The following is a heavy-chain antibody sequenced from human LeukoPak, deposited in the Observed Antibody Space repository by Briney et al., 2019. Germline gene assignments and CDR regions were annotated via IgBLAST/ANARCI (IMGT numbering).Heavy chain of an antibody. D-gene: IGHD2-21*02. CDR1: GFTFDDYG. J-gene: IGHJ4*02. V-gene: IGHV3-20*04. Sequence: GGSLRLSCAASGFTFDDYGMSWVRQAPGKGLEWVSGINWNGGSTIYSDSVKGRFTISRDNSKNTLYLQMNSLTAVDTAIYYCAKGMGAYCDGDCSSRILDFWGQGTLVTVSS. CDR2: INWNGGST. CDR3: AKGMGAYCDGDCSSRILDF.